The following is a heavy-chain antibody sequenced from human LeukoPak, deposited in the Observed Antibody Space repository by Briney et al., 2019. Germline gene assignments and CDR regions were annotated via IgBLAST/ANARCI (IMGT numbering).Heavy chain of an antibody. Sequence: GGSLRLSCAASGFIFSSYAIHWVRQAPGKGLEWVAVISYDGREKYYADSVKGRFTISRDNSKNTLYLQMNSLRAEDTAVYYCAKTGFLWNYPLAYWGQGTLVTVSS. CDR1: GFIFSSYA. CDR3: AKTGFLWNYPLAY. V-gene: IGHV3-30-3*02. D-gene: IGHD1-7*01. CDR2: ISYDGREK. J-gene: IGHJ4*02.